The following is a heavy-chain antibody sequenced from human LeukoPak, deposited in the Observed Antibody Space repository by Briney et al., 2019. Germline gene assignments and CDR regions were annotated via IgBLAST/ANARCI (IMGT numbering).Heavy chain of an antibody. CDR1: GYSISSGYY. J-gene: IGHJ5*02. CDR3: ARARGLGIADEYNWFDP. CDR2: IYHSGST. V-gene: IGHV4-38-2*01. D-gene: IGHD6-13*01. Sequence: PSETLSLTCAVSGYSISSGYYWGWIRQPPGKGLEWIGSIYHSGSTYYNPSLKSRVTISVDTPKNQFSLKLSSVTAADTAVYYCARARGLGIADEYNWFDPWGQGTLVTVSS.